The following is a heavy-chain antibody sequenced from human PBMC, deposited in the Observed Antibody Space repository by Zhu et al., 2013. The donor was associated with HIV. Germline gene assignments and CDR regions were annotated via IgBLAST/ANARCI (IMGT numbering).Heavy chain of an antibody. Sequence: QVQLVQSGAEVKKPGSSVKVSCKASGGTFSSYAISWVRQAPGQGLEWMGGIIPIFGTANYAQKFQGRVTITADESTSTAYMELSSLRSEDTAVYYCARDRGQLYSGYEKDWFDPWGQGTLVTVSS. CDR1: GGTFSSYA. CDR3: ARDRGQLYSGYEKDWFDP. CDR2: IIPIFGTA. D-gene: IGHD5-12*01. V-gene: IGHV1-69*01. J-gene: IGHJ5*02.